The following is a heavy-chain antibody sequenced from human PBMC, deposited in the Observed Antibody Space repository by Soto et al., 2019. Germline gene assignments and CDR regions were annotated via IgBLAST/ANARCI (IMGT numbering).Heavy chain of an antibody. J-gene: IGHJ6*02. CDR1: GYTFTSYG. Sequence: QVQLVQSGTEVKKPGASVKVSCKASGYTFTSYGISWVRQAPGQGLEWMGWISPYDDNTNYAQNLQGRVTMTTDTSTRTADMELRSLRSADTAVYYCARGGYYDSSGSRNYHYYGMDAWGQGTTVTVS. V-gene: IGHV1-18*01. CDR3: ARGGYYDSSGSRNYHYYGMDA. CDR2: ISPYDDNT. D-gene: IGHD3-22*01.